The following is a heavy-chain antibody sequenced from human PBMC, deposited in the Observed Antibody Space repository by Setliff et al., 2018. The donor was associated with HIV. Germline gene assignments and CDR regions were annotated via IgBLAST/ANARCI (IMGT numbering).Heavy chain of an antibody. Sequence: ASVKVSCKTSEYDINDQYINWVRQAPGQGLEWMGWINSASGGTNYAQNFQGRVTVTRDTSINTAYVELNSLKSDDTAVYYCASPVVTTPHDAFDIWGQGTMVTVS. D-gene: IGHD2-15*01. CDR1: EYDINDQY. CDR2: INSASGGT. V-gene: IGHV1-2*02. J-gene: IGHJ3*02. CDR3: ASPVVTTPHDAFDI.